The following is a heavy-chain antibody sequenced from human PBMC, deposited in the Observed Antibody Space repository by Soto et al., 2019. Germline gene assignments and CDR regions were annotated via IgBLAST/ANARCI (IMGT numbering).Heavy chain of an antibody. CDR1: GFIFSSYG. D-gene: IGHD6-6*01. J-gene: IGHJ4*02. Sequence: QVQLVESGGGVVQPGRSLRLSCAASGFIFSSYGMHWVRQAPGKGLEWVAVIWYDGSNKHYADSVKGRFTISRDNSKNTLYLQMNSLRAEDTAVYYCARGIAVRPLDYWGQGTLVTVSS. CDR3: ARGIAVRPLDY. V-gene: IGHV3-33*01. CDR2: IWYDGSNK.